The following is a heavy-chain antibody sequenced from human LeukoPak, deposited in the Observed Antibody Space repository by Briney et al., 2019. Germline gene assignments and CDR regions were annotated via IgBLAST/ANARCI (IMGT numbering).Heavy chain of an antibody. Sequence: SETLSLTCTVSGGSISSSSYYWGWIRQPPGKGLEWIGYIYTSGSTNYNPSLKSRVTISVDTSKNQFSLKLSSVTAADTAVYYCARLHYYGSGSTDAFDIWGQGTMVTVSS. CDR3: ARLHYYGSGSTDAFDI. D-gene: IGHD3-10*01. V-gene: IGHV4-61*05. J-gene: IGHJ3*02. CDR2: IYTSGST. CDR1: GGSISSSSYY.